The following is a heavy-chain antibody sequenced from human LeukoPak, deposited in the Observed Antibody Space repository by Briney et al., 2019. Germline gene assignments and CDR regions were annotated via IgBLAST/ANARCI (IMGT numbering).Heavy chain of an antibody. CDR3: AKGLYSSSPRSSADY. CDR1: GFTFSGYS. CDR2: ISTAGTTV. D-gene: IGHD6-6*01. V-gene: IGHV3-48*04. Sequence: GGSLRLSCAASGFTFSGYSLNWVRQAPGKGLEWISYISTAGTTVYYADSVKGRFAISRDNAKNSLYLQMNSLRVEDTAVYYCAKGLYSSSPRSSADYWGQGTLVTVSS. J-gene: IGHJ4*02.